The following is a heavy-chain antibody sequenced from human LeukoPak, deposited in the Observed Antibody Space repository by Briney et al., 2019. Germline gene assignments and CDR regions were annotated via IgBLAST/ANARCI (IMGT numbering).Heavy chain of an antibody. Sequence: GGSLRLSCAASGFVFSGSAMHWVRQAPGKGLECVSYISNSGSNRYYADSVKGRFTISRDNAKNSVYLQMNSLRAEDTAVYYCARDLMIVMVEEEGSADYWGQGTLVTVSS. V-gene: IGHV3-48*03. J-gene: IGHJ4*02. CDR3: ARDLMIVMVEEEGSADY. CDR1: GFVFSGSA. D-gene: IGHD3-22*01. CDR2: ISNSGSNR.